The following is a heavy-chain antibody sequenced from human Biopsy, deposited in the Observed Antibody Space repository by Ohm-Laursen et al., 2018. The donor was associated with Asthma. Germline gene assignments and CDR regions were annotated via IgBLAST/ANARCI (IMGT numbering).Heavy chain of an antibody. CDR2: INWNGNVI. V-gene: IGHV3-9*01. CDR1: GFSLDDYA. Sequence: SLRLSCSASGFSLDDYAMHWVRQVPGKGLEWVSGINWNGNVIGYADSVKGRFTTSRDNANNSLFLDMNSLRVEDTALYYCAKEVVPAAYFFYGMDVWGQGTTVTVSS. J-gene: IGHJ6*02. D-gene: IGHD2-2*01. CDR3: AKEVVPAAYFFYGMDV.